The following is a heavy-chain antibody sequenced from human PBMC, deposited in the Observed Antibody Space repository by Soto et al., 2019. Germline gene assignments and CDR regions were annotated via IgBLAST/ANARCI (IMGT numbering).Heavy chain of an antibody. D-gene: IGHD5-12*01. CDR3: ASKGVNSGWHANDAFDI. V-gene: IGHV1-69*13. J-gene: IGHJ3*02. CDR2: IIPIFGTA. Sequence: SVKVSCKASGGTFSSYAISWVRQAPGQGLEWMGGIIPIFGTANYAQKFQGRVTITADESTSTAYMELSSLRSEDTAVYYCASKGVNSGWHANDAFDIWGQGTMVT. CDR1: GGTFSSYA.